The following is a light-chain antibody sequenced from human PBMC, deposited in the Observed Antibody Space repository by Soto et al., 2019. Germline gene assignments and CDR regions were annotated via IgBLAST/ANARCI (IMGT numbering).Light chain of an antibody. CDR2: EVS. CDR1: RTDAGGYNY. CDR3: SSYTRSNTWV. V-gene: IGLV2-14*01. Sequence: QSVLTQPASMSGSPGQSITISCTGTRTDAGGYNYVSWYQQHPAKVPKLLIYEVSIRPSGVSNRFSGSKSGSTASLTISGLQPEDEGDYYCSSYTRSNTWVFGGGTKLTVL. J-gene: IGLJ3*02.